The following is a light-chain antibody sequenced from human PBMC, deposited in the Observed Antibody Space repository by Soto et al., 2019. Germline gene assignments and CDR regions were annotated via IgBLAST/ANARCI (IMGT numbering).Light chain of an antibody. CDR2: TNN. Sequence: QSVLTQPPSASGTPGQRVTISCSGASSNIGSNAVNWYQQLPGTAPQLLIYTNNQRPSGVPDRFSGSKSATSASLAISGLQSEDEADYYCAAWDDSLNALVFGGGTKLTVL. CDR1: SSNIGSNA. CDR3: AAWDDSLNALV. V-gene: IGLV1-44*01. J-gene: IGLJ3*02.